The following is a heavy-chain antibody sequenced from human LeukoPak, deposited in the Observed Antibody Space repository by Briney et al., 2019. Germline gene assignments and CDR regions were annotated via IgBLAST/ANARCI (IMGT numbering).Heavy chain of an antibody. CDR1: GFTFSSYG. V-gene: IGHV3-30*02. J-gene: IGHJ4*02. Sequence: GGSLRLSCAASGFTFSSYGMHWVRQAPGKGLEWVAFIRYDGSNKYYADSVKGRFTISRDNSKNTLYLQMNSLRAEDTAVYYCAKDPHHLDYGDYPDYWGQGTLVTVSS. CDR3: AKDPHHLDYGDYPDY. CDR2: IRYDGSNK. D-gene: IGHD4-17*01.